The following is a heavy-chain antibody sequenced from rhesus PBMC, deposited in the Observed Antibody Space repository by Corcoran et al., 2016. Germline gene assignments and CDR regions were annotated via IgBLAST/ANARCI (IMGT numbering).Heavy chain of an antibody. J-gene: IGHJ5-1*01. Sequence: QVQLQESGPGLVKPSETLSLTCAVSGYSISSGYYWNWIRQPPGKGLEGIWSIYGRCGSNYLNPSRKSRVTLSVDTSKSQFSLKRSSVTAADTAVYYCARDPDNRFDVWGPGVLVTVSS. CDR2: IYGRCGSN. V-gene: IGHV4S14*01. CDR1: GYSISSGYY. CDR3: ARDPDNRFDV.